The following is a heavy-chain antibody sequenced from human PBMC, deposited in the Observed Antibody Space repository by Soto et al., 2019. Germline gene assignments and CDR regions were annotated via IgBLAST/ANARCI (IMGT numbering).Heavy chain of an antibody. CDR3: ARDRDCGGDCYSYGMDV. CDR2: IIPILGIA. J-gene: IGHJ6*02. V-gene: IGHV1-69*08. CDR1: GGTFSSYT. Sequence: QVQLVQSGAEVKKPGSSVKVSCKASGGTFSSYTISWVRQAPGQGLEWMGRIIPILGIANYAQKFQGRDTITADKSTSTAYMELSSLRSDDTAVYYCARDRDCGGDCYSYGMDVWGQGTTVTVSS. D-gene: IGHD2-21*02.